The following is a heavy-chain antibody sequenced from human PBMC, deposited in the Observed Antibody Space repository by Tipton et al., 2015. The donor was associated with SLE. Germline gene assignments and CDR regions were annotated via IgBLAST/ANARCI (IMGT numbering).Heavy chain of an antibody. Sequence: TLSLTCTVSGASFSGYYWSWIRQPPGKGLEWIGYLSDIGRTNYKSSLRSRVTISVDTSRNLLSLKVTSVTAADTAVYYCARRGGEIRYYDFWSGRDGAFDIWGQGTMVTVSS. CDR3: ARRGGEIRYYDFWSGRDGAFDI. D-gene: IGHD3-3*01. V-gene: IGHV4-59*08. J-gene: IGHJ3*02. CDR2: LSDIGRT. CDR1: GASFSGYY.